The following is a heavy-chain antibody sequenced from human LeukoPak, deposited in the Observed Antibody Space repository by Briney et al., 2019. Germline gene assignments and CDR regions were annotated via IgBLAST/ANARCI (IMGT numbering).Heavy chain of an antibody. V-gene: IGHV1-69*06. CDR1: GGTFSSYA. D-gene: IGHD3-9*01. CDR2: IIPIFGTA. J-gene: IGHJ4*02. Sequence: SVKVSCKASGGTFSSYAISWVRQAPGQGLEWMGGIIPIFGTAKYAQMFQGRVTITADKSTYTAYMELSSLRSEDTAVYYCARSPDILTGENFDYWGQGTLVTVSS. CDR3: ARSPDILTGENFDY.